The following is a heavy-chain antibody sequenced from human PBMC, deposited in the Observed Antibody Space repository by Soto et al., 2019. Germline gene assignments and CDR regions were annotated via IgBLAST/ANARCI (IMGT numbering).Heavy chain of an antibody. CDR1: GFTFSDEN. CDR3: ARDSDCHSTSCLFPPHV. V-gene: IGHV3-21*06. D-gene: IGHD2-2*01. J-gene: IGHJ6*02. Sequence: GGSLRLSCSASGFTFSDENMSWVRQVPGKGLEWVSGISGGGSYIFYADSVQGRFSISRDNAKNSLFLEMNSLRVEDTAVYYCARDSDCHSTSCLFPPHVCGQGTTVTVSS. CDR2: ISGGGSYI.